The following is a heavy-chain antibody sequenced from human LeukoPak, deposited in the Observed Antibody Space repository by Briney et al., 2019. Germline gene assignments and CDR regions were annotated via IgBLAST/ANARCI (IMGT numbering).Heavy chain of an antibody. Sequence: GGSLRLSCAASGFTFTSYYMHWVRQAPGQGLEWMGIINPSGGSTSYAQKFQGRVTMTRDTSTSTVYMELSSLRSEDTAVYYCASSYCGGDCYIDYWGQGTLVTVSS. CDR2: INPSGGST. D-gene: IGHD2-21*02. J-gene: IGHJ4*02. CDR1: GFTFTSYY. V-gene: IGHV1-46*01. CDR3: ASSYCGGDCYIDY.